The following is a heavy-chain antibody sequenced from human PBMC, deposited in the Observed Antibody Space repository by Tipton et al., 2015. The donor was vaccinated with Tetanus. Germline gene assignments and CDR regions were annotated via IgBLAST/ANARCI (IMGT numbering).Heavy chain of an antibody. D-gene: IGHD6-13*01. CDR1: GGSFSGFY. CDR3: ARSIAAAAVWPYDF. V-gene: IGHV4-34*10. Sequence: TLSLTCAVSGGSFSGFYWSWIRQPPGKGLEWVGEISASGSTNYNPSLESRITMSVDTTKKRISLRLASLMAADTAVYFCARSIAAAAVWPYDFWGQGTLVTVTS. CDR2: ISASGST. J-gene: IGHJ4*02.